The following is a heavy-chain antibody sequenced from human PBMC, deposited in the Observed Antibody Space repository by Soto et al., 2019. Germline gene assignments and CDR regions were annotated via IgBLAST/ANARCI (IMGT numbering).Heavy chain of an antibody. Sequence: QVQLVQSGTEVKRPGSSVKVSCKASGDSFATSTFSWVRQTPGQGLEWMGTIIPLLDTPDYAQKFQGSVTITADESTSTVYMELNSLRSDDAAVYYCARAVGTGVFDYWGHGILVTVSS. CDR3: ARAVGTGVFDY. CDR2: IIPLLDTP. J-gene: IGHJ4*01. D-gene: IGHD1-1*01. CDR1: GDSFATST. V-gene: IGHV1-69*18.